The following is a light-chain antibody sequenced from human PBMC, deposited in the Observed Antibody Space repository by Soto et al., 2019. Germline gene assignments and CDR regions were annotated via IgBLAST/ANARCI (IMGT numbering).Light chain of an antibody. CDR2: EGS. J-gene: IGLJ1*01. V-gene: IGLV2-23*01. CDR1: SSDIGSYNL. CDR3: CSYACSSTFYV. Sequence: QSALTQPASVSGSPGQSITISCTGTSSDIGSYNLVSWYQQHPGKAPKLMIYEGSKRPSGVSNRFSGSKSGNTASLTISGLKAEDEADYYCCSYACSSTFYVFGTGTKVTVL.